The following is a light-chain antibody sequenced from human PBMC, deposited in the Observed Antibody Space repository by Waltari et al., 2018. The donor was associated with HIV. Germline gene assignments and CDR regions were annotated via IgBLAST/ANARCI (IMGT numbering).Light chain of an antibody. Sequence: QSSLTQPASVSGSPGQSIPISCTGNNRGGGGSRYVSWYQQHPGKAPKLMIYDVSNRPSGVSNRFSGSKSGNTASLTISGLQAEDEADYYCSSYTSSSTYVFGTGTKVTVL. V-gene: IGLV2-14*03. CDR1: NRGGGGSRY. CDR3: SSYTSSSTYV. CDR2: DVS. J-gene: IGLJ1*01.